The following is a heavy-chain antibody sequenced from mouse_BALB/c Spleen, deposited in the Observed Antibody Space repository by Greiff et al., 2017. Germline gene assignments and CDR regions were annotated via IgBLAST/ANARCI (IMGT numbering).Heavy chain of an antibody. CDR2: IWSGGST. CDR3: ARAFVTTADAMDY. V-gene: IGHV2-4-1*01. D-gene: IGHD1-2*01. CDR1: GFSLTSYG. Sequence: VQLQQSGPGLVQPSQSLSITCTVSGFSLTSYGVHWVRQSPGKGLEWLGVIWSGGSTDYNAAFISRLSISKDNSKSQVFFKMNSLQADDTAIYYCARAFVTTADAMDYWGQGTSVTVSS. J-gene: IGHJ4*01.